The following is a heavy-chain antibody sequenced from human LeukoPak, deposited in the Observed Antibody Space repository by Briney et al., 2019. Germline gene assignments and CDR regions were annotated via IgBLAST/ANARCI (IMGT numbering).Heavy chain of an antibody. Sequence: GGSLRLSCAASGFTFDDYAMHWVRQAPGKGLEWVSGISWNSGRIGYADSVKGRFTISRNNAKNSLYLQMNSLRAEDTAVYYCARDNGWYYFDYWGQGTLVTVPS. D-gene: IGHD6-19*01. CDR1: GFTFDDYA. V-gene: IGHV3-9*01. CDR3: ARDNGWYYFDY. J-gene: IGHJ4*02. CDR2: ISWNSGRI.